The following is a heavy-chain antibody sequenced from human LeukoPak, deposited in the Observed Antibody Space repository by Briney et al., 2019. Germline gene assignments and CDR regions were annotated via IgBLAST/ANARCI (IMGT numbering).Heavy chain of an antibody. CDR1: GFTFSRYT. D-gene: IGHD6-25*01. J-gene: IGHJ4*02. Sequence: GGSLRLSCAGSGFTFSRYTFNWVRQAPGRGLEWVSAISGDSKYIYYTDSVKGRFTISRDNARNSVYLQMNGLREEDTAVYYCAKSAAATEVNPPRECWGQGTLVTVSS. V-gene: IGHV3-21*01. CDR3: AKSAAATEVNPPREC. CDR2: ISGDSKYI.